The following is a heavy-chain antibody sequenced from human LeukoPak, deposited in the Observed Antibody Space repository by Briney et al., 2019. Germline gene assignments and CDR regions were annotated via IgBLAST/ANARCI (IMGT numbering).Heavy chain of an antibody. CDR1: GGSISSGGYY. CDR3: ARGISPAGDY. V-gene: IGHV4-30-2*01. Sequence: SETLSLTCTVSGGSISSGGYYWSWIRQPPGKGLEWIGYIYHSGSTYYNPSLKSRVTISVDRSKNQFSLKLSSVTAADTAVYYCARGISPAGDYWGQGTLVTVSS. CDR2: IYHSGST. D-gene: IGHD3-3*02. J-gene: IGHJ4*02.